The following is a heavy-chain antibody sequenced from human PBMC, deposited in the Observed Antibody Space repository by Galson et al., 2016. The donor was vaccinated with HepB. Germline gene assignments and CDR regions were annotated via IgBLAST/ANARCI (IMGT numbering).Heavy chain of an antibody. Sequence: QSGAEVKKPGEPLKISCKGSGYNFKNYWIGWVRQMPGKGLEWMGIIYPGDSDTRYRPSFQGQVTIPADKSISTAYLQWSGLKASDTAMYYCARGLLVVVPGAIEIGDYYYAMDVWGQGTTVTVSS. CDR2: IYPGDSDT. J-gene: IGHJ6*02. V-gene: IGHV5-51*01. CDR3: ARGLLVVVPGAIEIGDYYYAMDV. D-gene: IGHD2-2*01. CDR1: GYNFKNYW.